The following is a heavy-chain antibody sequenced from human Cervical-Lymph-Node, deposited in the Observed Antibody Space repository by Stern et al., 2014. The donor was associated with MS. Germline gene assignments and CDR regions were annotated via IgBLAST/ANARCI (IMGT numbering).Heavy chain of an antibody. V-gene: IGHV4-59*01. CDR1: GGSISGYF. D-gene: IGHD2-2*01. Sequence: VQLVESGPGLVKPSETLSLTCTVSGGSISGYFWSWIRQPPGKGLEWIGYIYYSGSTNYDPSLRSRVAISVDTSNNQFSLKLNSVTAADTAVYYCARVYCSRASCHFDYWGQGTLVTVSS. CDR2: IYYSGST. J-gene: IGHJ4*02. CDR3: ARVYCSRASCHFDY.